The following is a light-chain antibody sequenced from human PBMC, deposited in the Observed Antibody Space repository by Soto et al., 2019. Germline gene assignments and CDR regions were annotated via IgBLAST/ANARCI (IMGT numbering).Light chain of an antibody. V-gene: IGKV3-20*01. Sequence: EIVLTQSPGTLSLSPGERATLSCRASQSVSSSYLAWYQQKPGQAPRLLIYGASSRATGIPDRFSGSGSGKNFPPPISRLEPEVFAVYSCQQYGGHPKRFGQGTKVEI. CDR2: GAS. CDR3: QQYGGHPKR. CDR1: QSVSSSY. J-gene: IGKJ1*01.